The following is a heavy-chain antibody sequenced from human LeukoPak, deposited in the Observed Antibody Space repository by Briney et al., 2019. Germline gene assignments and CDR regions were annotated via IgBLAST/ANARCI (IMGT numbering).Heavy chain of an antibody. D-gene: IGHD1-26*01. J-gene: IGHJ4*02. CDR1: GYTFTGYY. V-gene: IGHV1-2*02. CDR3: ARDKIVGATLLDY. Sequence: GASVKVSCKASGYTFTGYYMHWVRQAPGQGLEWMGWINPNSGGTNYAQKFQGRVTMTRDTSISTAYMELSRLRSDDTAVYYCARDKIVGATLLDYWGQGALVIVSS. CDR2: INPNSGGT.